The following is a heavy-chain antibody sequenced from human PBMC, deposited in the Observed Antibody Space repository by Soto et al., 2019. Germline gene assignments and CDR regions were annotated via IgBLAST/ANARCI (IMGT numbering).Heavy chain of an antibody. CDR3: ARAARHDAFDI. CDR1: GFTFSSYD. Sequence: GGSLRLSCAASGFTFSSYDMHWVRQATGKGLEWVSAIGTAGDTYYPGSVKGRFTISRENAKNSLYLQMNSLRAGDTAVYYCARAARHDAFDIWGQGTMVTVSS. CDR2: IGTAGDT. J-gene: IGHJ3*02. D-gene: IGHD6-25*01. V-gene: IGHV3-13*01.